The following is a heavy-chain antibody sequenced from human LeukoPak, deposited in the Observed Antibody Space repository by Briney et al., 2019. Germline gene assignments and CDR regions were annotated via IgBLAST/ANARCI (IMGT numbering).Heavy chain of an antibody. CDR1: GGSISSNNW. V-gene: IGHV4-4*02. D-gene: IGHD3-16*01. Sequence: SRTLSLTCAVSGGSISSNNWWSWIRQPPGRGLEWIGEIYHTGSTHYNPSLKSRVTLSVDKSKNQFSLNLSSVTAADTGVYYCARHYGPWGQGTLVTVSS. CDR2: IYHTGST. J-gene: IGHJ5*02. CDR3: ARHYGP.